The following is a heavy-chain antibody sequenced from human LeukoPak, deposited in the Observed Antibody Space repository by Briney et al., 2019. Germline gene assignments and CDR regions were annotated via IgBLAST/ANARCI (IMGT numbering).Heavy chain of an antibody. CDR1: GGSISSHY. J-gene: IGHJ4*02. D-gene: IGHD3-22*01. V-gene: IGHV4-59*11. CDR2: IYYSGST. CDR3: ARGYDSSGYYPLGECYFDY. Sequence: SETLSLTCTVSGGSISSHYWSWIRQPPGKGLEWIGYIYYSGSTNYNPSLKSRVTISVDTSKNQFSLKLSSVIAADTAVYYCARGYDSSGYYPLGECYFDYWGQGTLVTVSS.